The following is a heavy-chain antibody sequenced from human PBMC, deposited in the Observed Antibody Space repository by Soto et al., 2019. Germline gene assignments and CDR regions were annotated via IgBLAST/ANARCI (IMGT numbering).Heavy chain of an antibody. J-gene: IGHJ1*01. CDR1: GYSFNSYW. D-gene: IGHD5-12*01. V-gene: IGHV5-51*01. CDR2: IYPEDSNT. Sequence: GESLKISCKGSGYSFNSYWIGWVRQMPGKGLEWMGIIYPEDSNTRYSPSFQGRVTLSADKSTSTAYLQWRSLKASDTALYYCARHGEMATIHHFQYWGQGTLVTVSS. CDR3: ARHGEMATIHHFQY.